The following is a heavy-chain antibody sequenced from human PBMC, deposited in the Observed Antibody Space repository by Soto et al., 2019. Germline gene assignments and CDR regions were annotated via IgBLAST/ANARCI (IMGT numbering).Heavy chain of an antibody. CDR3: ARGIEAGFDY. J-gene: IGHJ4*02. D-gene: IGHD6-13*01. V-gene: IGHV1-8*01. CDR2: MSPNSGNT. CDR1: GYTFTSLA. Sequence: ASVKVSCRTSGYTFTSLAINWVRQATGQGLEWLGWMSPNSGNTAYAQKFQGRVTMTRDTSMSTVYMELSSLTSEDTAVYYCARGIEAGFDYWGQGTRVTVSS.